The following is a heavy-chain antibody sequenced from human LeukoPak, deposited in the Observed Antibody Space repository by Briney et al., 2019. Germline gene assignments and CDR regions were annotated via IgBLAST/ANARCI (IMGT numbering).Heavy chain of an antibody. CDR3: ARNRGYTYDYDSFDP. Sequence: GESLKISCAASGFTFSSYGMYWVRQAPGKGLDCVAFITYDGSDKYYADSVKGRFTISRDNSRDTLYLQMNSLRGEDTAIYYCARNRGYTYDYDSFDPWGQGTLVTVSS. D-gene: IGHD5-18*01. V-gene: IGHV3-30*19. CDR2: ITYDGSDK. CDR1: GFTFSSYG. J-gene: IGHJ5*02.